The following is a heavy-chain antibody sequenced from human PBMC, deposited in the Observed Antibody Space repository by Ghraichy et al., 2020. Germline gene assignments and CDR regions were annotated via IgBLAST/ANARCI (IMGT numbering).Heavy chain of an antibody. CDR3: AKAYSSGWYSLAPNAFNI. Sequence: LSLTCAASGFSFSSYAMSWVRQAPGKGLEWVSAISGGATSTYYADSVKGRFTISRDNSKNTLYLQMNSLRAEDTAVYYCAKAYSSGWYSLAPNAFNIWGQGTMVTVSS. D-gene: IGHD6-19*01. V-gene: IGHV3-23*01. CDR2: ISGGATST. J-gene: IGHJ3*02. CDR1: GFSFSSYA.